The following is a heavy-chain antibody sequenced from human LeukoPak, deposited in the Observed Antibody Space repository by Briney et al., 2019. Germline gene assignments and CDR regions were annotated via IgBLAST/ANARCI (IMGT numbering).Heavy chain of an antibody. CDR2: INPGNGNT. CDR3: ARDRGGAVDFDY. D-gene: IGHD3-16*01. Sequence: ASVKVSCKASGYTFTSYAMHWVRQAPGQRLEWMGWINPGNGNTKYSQKFQGRVTITRDTSASTAYMELSSLRSEDTAVYYCARDRGGAVDFDYWGQGTLVTVSS. V-gene: IGHV1-3*01. J-gene: IGHJ4*02. CDR1: GYTFTSYA.